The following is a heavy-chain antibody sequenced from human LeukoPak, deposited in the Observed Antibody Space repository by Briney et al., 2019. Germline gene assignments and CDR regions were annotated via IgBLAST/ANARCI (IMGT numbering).Heavy chain of an antibody. CDR3: ARGLGYCSSTSCYTNAFDI. J-gene: IGHJ3*02. V-gene: IGHV1-69*13. CDR2: IIPIFGTA. CDR1: GGPFSSYA. Sequence: ASVKVSFKASGGPFSSYAISWVRQAPGQGLEWMGGIIPIFGTANYAQKFQGRVTITADESTSTAYMELSSLRSEDTAVYYCARGLGYCSSTSCYTNAFDIWGQGTMVTVSS. D-gene: IGHD2-2*02.